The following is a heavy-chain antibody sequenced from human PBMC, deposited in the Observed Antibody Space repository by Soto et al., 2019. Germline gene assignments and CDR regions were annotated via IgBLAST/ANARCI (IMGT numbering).Heavy chain of an antibody. Sequence: GGSLRLSCAASGFTFTSYSMNWFRQAPGKGLEWVSYISCTSAATYYADSVKGRFTISRDNGKNSLYLQMNGLRDEDTAVYYCVTDRACVSAMTPVDYWGQGTLVTVSS. V-gene: IGHV3-48*02. J-gene: IGHJ4*02. CDR3: VTDRACVSAMTPVDY. CDR2: ISCTSAAT. CDR1: GFTFTSYS.